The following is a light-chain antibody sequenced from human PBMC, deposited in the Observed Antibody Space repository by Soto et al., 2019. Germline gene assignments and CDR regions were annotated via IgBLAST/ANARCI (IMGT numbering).Light chain of an antibody. CDR3: QQHGTSPIT. Sequence: EIGLSQSPYTLSLSPGERATLSCRASQTVIHNHLAWHQQKPGQTPRLLVYGASSRATGIPDRFSGSGSGTDFTLTISRLEPEDFAVYYCQQHGTSPITFGQGTRLEIK. CDR2: GAS. CDR1: QTVIHNH. V-gene: IGKV3-20*01. J-gene: IGKJ5*01.